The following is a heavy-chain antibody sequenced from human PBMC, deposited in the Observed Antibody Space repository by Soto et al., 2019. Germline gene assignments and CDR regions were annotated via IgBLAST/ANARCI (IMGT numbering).Heavy chain of an antibody. J-gene: IGHJ4*02. D-gene: IGHD2-15*01. V-gene: IGHV3-30*18. Sequence: QVQLVESGGGVVQSGTSLRLSCAASGFTFSSYVMHWVRQAPGKGLEWVAVISYDGTNKYYSDSVKGRFTISRDNSKDTLDLQMNSLRAEDTAVYYCAKDWGRYCSGRTCYLFDYWGQGTLVTVSS. CDR1: GFTFSSYV. CDR2: ISYDGTNK. CDR3: AKDWGRYCSGRTCYLFDY.